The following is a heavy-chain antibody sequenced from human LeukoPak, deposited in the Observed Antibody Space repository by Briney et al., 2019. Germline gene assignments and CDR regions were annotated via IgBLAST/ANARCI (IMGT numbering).Heavy chain of an antibody. D-gene: IGHD4-11*01. CDR1: VFTASSNY. J-gene: IGHJ4*02. V-gene: IGHV3-53*01. CDR2: IYSGGST. Sequence: GGTLRLSRAASVFTASSNYTSCVPQAPGKGLEWGSVIYSGGSTYYADSVKGRFTISRDNSKNTLYLQMNSLRAEDTAVYYCARAETTGDFDYWGQGTLVTVSS. CDR3: ARAETTGDFDY.